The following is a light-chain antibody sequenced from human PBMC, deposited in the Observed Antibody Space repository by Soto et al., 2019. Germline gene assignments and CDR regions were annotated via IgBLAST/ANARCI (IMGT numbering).Light chain of an antibody. V-gene: IGLV2-8*01. CDR3: YSYGGGNNCV. CDR2: EVT. J-gene: IGLJ2*01. Sequence: QSALTQPPSASGSPGQSVTISCTGAGSVSWYQQQPGRAPKLIIYEVTKRPSGVPDRFSGSKSGSTASLTVSGLQDEDEADYYCYSYGGGNNCVFGGGTKLTVL. CDR1: GS.